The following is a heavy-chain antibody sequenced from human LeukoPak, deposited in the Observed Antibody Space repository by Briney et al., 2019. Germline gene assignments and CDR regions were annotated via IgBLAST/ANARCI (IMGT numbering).Heavy chain of an antibody. Sequence: SETLSLTCTVSGGSISYCYWSWIRQSPGKGLEWIGYIYYSGTTNYNPSLKSRVTISVDTSKNQFSLQLRSVTAADTAVYYCARSGLDSRYYFGMDVWGQGTTVTVSS. CDR2: IYYSGTT. D-gene: IGHD5-12*01. J-gene: IGHJ6*02. CDR3: ARSGLDSRYYFGMDV. CDR1: GGSISYCY. V-gene: IGHV4-59*01.